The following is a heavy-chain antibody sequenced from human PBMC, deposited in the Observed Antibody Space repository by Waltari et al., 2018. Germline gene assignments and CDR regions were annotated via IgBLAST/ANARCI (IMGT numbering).Heavy chain of an antibody. CDR2: IILIFGTA. CDR3: AREAGWNDRSIDY. Sequence: QVQLVQSGAAVKKPGSSVTVSCKASGGTFSSYAISWVRQSTGQGLEWMGGIILIFGTANYAQKFQGRVTITADESTSTAYMELSSLRSEDTAVYYCAREAGWNDRSIDYWGQGTLVTVSS. V-gene: IGHV1-69*01. D-gene: IGHD1-1*01. J-gene: IGHJ4*02. CDR1: GGTFSSYA.